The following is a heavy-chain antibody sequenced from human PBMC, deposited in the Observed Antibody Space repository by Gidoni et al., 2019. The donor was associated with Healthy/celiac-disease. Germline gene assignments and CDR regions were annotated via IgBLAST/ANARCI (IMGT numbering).Heavy chain of an antibody. Sequence: QVQLVQSGAEVKKTGASVKVSCKASGYTFTSYAMHWVRQAPGQRLEWMGWITAGNGNTKYSQKFQGRVTITSDTSASTAYMELSSLRSEDKAVYYCARDFDYYGSGWFDPWGQGTLVTVSS. J-gene: IGHJ5*02. CDR2: ITAGNGNT. CDR1: GYTFTSYA. CDR3: ARDFDYYGSGWFDP. D-gene: IGHD3-10*01. V-gene: IGHV1-3*01.